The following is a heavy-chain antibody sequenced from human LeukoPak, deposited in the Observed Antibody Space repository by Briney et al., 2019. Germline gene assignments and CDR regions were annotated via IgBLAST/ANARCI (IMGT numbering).Heavy chain of an antibody. V-gene: IGHV1-18*01. D-gene: IGHD3-3*01. CDR2: ISVYNGNT. CDR3: ARGELITIFGVVIIRDYYYYYGMDV. J-gene: IGHJ6*02. Sequence: ASVKVSCKASGYTFISYGISWVRQAPGQGLEWMGWISVYNGNTHYAQNLQGRVTMTTDTSTTTAYMELRSLRSDDTAVYYCARGELITIFGVVIIRDYYYYYGMDVWGQGTTVTVSS. CDR1: GYTFISYG.